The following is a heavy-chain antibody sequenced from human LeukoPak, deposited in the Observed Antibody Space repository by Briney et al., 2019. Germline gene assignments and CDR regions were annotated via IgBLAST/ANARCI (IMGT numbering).Heavy chain of an antibody. J-gene: IGHJ4*02. Sequence: SQTLPLTCAISGDWVSSNSAAWNWIRQSPSGGLEWLGRTYYRSKWYNEYTVSVESRISIHPDTSKNQFSLQLKSVTPEDTAIYYCARFDSGAPDYWGQGTLVTVSS. V-gene: IGHV6-1*01. CDR3: ARFDSGAPDY. CDR1: GDWVSSNSAA. CDR2: TYYRSKWYN. D-gene: IGHD2-21*01.